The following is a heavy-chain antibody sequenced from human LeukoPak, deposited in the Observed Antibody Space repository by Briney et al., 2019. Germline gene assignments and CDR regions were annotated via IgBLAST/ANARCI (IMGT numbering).Heavy chain of an antibody. CDR3: AKEGYSGYDAGPGNYYYYGMDV. V-gene: IGHV3-30*18. D-gene: IGHD5-12*01. J-gene: IGHJ6*02. Sequence: GGSLRLSCAPSRFSFSSYGMHWVRQAPGKGLEWVAVISYDGSNKYYADSVKGRFTISRDNSKNTLYLQMNTLRAEDTAVYYCAKEGYSGYDAGPGNYYYYGMDVWGQGTTVTVSS. CDR2: ISYDGSNK. CDR1: RFSFSSYG.